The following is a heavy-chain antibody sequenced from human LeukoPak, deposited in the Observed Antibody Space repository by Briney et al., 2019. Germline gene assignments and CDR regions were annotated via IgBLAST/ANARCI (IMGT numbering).Heavy chain of an antibody. Sequence: GGSLRLSCAASGFTFSSYSMNWGRQAPEKRLEWVSSISISSCHRYYADSVKGRFTISIGNAKNSLYLQMKDLRAGDTAVYYCAREGRTIAVGSGASDIWGLGTMVTVSS. CDR3: AREGRTIAVGSGASDI. V-gene: IGHV3-21*06. D-gene: IGHD6-13*01. CDR2: ISISSCHR. J-gene: IGHJ3*02. CDR1: GFTFSSYS.